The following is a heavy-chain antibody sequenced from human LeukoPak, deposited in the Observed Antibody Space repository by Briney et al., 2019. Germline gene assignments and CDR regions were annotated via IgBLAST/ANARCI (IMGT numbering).Heavy chain of an antibody. V-gene: IGHV3-30*18. J-gene: IGHJ4*02. Sequence: GGSLRLSCTASGFTLSNFGMHWVRQAPGKGLEWVAVISYDGSNKYYADSVKGRFTISRDNSKNTLYLQMNSLRAEDTAVYYCAKDQFLCWGQGTLVTVSS. CDR1: GFTLSNFG. CDR3: AKDQFLC. CDR2: ISYDGSNK.